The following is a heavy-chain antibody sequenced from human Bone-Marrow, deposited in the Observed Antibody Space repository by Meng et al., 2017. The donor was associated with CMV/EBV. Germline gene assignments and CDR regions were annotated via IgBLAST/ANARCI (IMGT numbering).Heavy chain of an antibody. Sequence: GESLKISCAASGFTFSSYAMHWVRQAPGKGLEWVAVISYDGSNKYYADSVKGRFTISRDNSKNTLYLQMNSLRAEDTAVYYCARRNDFWSGADCWRQGTLVTVSS. J-gene: IGHJ4*02. V-gene: IGHV3-30-3*01. CDR2: ISYDGSNK. CDR1: GFTFSSYA. D-gene: IGHD3-3*01. CDR3: ARRNDFWSGADC.